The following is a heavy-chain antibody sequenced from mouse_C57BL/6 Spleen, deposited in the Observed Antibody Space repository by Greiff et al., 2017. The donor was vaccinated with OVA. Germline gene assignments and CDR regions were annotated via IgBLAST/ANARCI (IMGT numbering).Heavy chain of an antibody. J-gene: IGHJ1*03. D-gene: IGHD2-10*02. CDR2: INPNNGGT. V-gene: IGHV1-18*01. Sequence: DVKLQESGPELVKPGASVKIPCKASGYTFTDYNMDWVKQSHGKSLEWIGDINPNNGGTIYNQKFKGKATLTVDKSSSTAYMELRSLTSGDTAVYYCARRSPLDPYFDVWGTGTTVTVSS. CDR3: ARRSPLDPYFDV. CDR1: GYTFTDYN.